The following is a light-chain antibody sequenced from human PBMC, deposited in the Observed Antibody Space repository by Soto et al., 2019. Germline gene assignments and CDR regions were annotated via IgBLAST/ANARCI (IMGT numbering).Light chain of an antibody. CDR1: QSISYW. CDR3: QQAKSFPLT. Sequence: DIQMTQSPSSVPASVGDRVTITCRASQSISYWLAWYQQKPGKAPELLIYAASNLESGVPSRFSGSGSGTEFILTISSLQPEDFGPYYCQQAKSFPLTFGGGTKVDIK. CDR2: AAS. V-gene: IGKV1-12*01. J-gene: IGKJ4*01.